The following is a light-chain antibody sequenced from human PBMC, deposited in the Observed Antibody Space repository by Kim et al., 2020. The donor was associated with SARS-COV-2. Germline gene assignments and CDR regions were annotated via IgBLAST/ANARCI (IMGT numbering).Light chain of an antibody. CDR1: SSDVGGYNY. V-gene: IGLV2-14*01. CDR2: DVS. J-gene: IGLJ1*01. Sequence: QSALTQPASVSGSPGQSITISCTGTSSDVGGYNYVSWYQQHPGKAPKLMIYDVSKRPSGVSNRFSGSKSGNTASLTISGLQAEDEADYYCRSYTSGSTPYVFGTGTKV. CDR3: RSYTSGSTPYV.